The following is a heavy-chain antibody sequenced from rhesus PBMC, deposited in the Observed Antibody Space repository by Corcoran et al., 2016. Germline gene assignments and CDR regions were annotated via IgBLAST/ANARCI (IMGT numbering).Heavy chain of an antibody. CDR2: IYGGSGST. D-gene: IGHD2-27*01. Sequence: QVQLQESGPGLVKPSETLSLTCAVSGYSISSGYGWGWIRQPPGKGLEWIGQIYGGSGSTYYNPSLKSRVTVSKDTSKNQFSLKLSSVTAADTAVYYCARVYGSGFDYWGQGVLVTVSS. CDR3: ARVYGSGFDY. J-gene: IGHJ4*01. CDR1: GYSISSGYG. V-gene: IGHV4-127*01.